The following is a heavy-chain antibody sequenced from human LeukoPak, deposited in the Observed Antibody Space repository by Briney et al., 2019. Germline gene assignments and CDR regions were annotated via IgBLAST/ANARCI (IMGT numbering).Heavy chain of an antibody. Sequence: PSEILSLTCTVSGASISSYYWSWIRQPPGKGLEWIGYIDYSGSTNYNPSLKSRVIISVDTSKTQFSLKLSSVTAADTAVYYCARHYYSDPFDYWGQGTLVTVSS. CDR2: IDYSGST. CDR1: GASISSYY. J-gene: IGHJ4*02. V-gene: IGHV4-59*01. D-gene: IGHD4-17*01. CDR3: ARHYYSDPFDY.